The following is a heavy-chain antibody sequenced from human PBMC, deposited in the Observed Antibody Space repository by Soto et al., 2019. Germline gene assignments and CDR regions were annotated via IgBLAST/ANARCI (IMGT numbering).Heavy chain of an antibody. CDR3: AAGRYRGAASASRFEF. J-gene: IGHJ4*02. CDR2: FDPEDEAT. Sequence: QVQLTQSGAEVKKPGASVKVSCKVSGDTLSKLSMHWVRQGPGKGLEWVGGFDPEDEATLYAQNLQGRATMTEDTSTDTAYLALRGLRSDDTAVYYCAAGRYRGAASASRFEFWGQGTLVTVSS. CDR1: GDTLSKLS. D-gene: IGHD3-10*01. V-gene: IGHV1-24*01.